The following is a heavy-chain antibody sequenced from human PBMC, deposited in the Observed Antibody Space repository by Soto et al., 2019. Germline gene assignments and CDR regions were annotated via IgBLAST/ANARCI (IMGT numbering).Heavy chain of an antibody. CDR2: IRSKAYGGTT. CDR1: GFTFGDYA. D-gene: IGHD6-13*01. V-gene: IGHV3-49*03. Sequence: GGSLRLSCTASGFTFGDYAMSWFRQAPGKGLEWVGFIRSKAYGGTTEYAASVKGRFTISRDDSKSIAYLQMNSLKTEDTAVYYCTRAPRQEDSSSWYFPIDYWGQGTLVTVSS. J-gene: IGHJ4*02. CDR3: TRAPRQEDSSSWYFPIDY.